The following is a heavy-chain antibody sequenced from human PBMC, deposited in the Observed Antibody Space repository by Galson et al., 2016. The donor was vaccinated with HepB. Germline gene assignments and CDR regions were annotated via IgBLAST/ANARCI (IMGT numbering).Heavy chain of an antibody. V-gene: IGHV2-70*19. CDR1: GFXXXTNXXX. CDR3: ARASGYYSIFDY. J-gene: IGHJ4*02. D-gene: IGHD3-3*01. Sequence: PALXXXTQTLXXXCTXXGFXXXTNXXXVXXXRQXXXKALEXXXLIXXXDXXXYSPSLKTRLTISKDTSKNQVVLTMTNMDPVDTATYYCARASGYYSIFDYWGQGXXVTV. CDR2: IXXXDXX.